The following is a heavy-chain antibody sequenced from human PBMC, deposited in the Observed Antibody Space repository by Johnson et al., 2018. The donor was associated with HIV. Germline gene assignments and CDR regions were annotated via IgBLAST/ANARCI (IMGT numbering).Heavy chain of an antibody. CDR1: GFTFSSYA. CDR2: ISYDGSNK. CDR3: ARQEGRYYYDSSGSRGTFDI. Sequence: VQLVESGGGLVQPGGSLRLSCAASGFTFSSYAMHWVRQAPGKGLEWVAVISYDGSNKYYADSVKGRFTISRDNSKNTLYLQMNSLRAEDTAVYYCARQEGRYYYDSSGSRGTFDIWGQGTMVTVSS. V-gene: IGHV3-30*14. J-gene: IGHJ3*02. D-gene: IGHD3-22*01.